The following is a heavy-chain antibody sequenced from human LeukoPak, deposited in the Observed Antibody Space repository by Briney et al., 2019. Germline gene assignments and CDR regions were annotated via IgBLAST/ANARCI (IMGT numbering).Heavy chain of an antibody. CDR2: INHSGST. CDR3: ARRIAAAGTVATGSLDY. Sequence: ETLSLTCAVYGGSFSGYYWSWIRQPPGKGLEWIGEINHSGSTNYNPSLKSRVTISVDTSKNQFSLKLSSVTAADTAVYYCARRIAAAGTVATGSLDYWGQGTLVTVSS. V-gene: IGHV4-34*01. J-gene: IGHJ4*02. CDR1: GGSFSGYY. D-gene: IGHD6-13*01.